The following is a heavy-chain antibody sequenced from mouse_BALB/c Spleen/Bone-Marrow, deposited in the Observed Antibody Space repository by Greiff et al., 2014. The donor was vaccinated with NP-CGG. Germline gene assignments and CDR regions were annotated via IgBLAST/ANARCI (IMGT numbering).Heavy chain of an antibody. Sequence: DVKLQESGGGLVQPGGSLKLSCAASGFDFSRYWMSWVRQAPGKGLEWIGEINPDSSTIDYTPSLKDKFIIPRDNAKNTLYLQMSKVRSEDTALYYCARLGYYGGFAYWGQGTLVTVSA. CDR2: INPDSSTI. V-gene: IGHV4-1*02. J-gene: IGHJ3*01. CDR3: ARLGYYGGFAY. D-gene: IGHD2-3*01. CDR1: GFDFSRYW.